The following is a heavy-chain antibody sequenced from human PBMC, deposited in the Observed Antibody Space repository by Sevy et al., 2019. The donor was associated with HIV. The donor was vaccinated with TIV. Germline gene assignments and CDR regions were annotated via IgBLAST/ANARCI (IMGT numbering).Heavy chain of an antibody. V-gene: IGHV4-59*01. J-gene: IGHJ6*03. CDR1: GGSISSYY. CDR3: ARVIYYGSGSSYYYYYYMDV. Sequence: SETLSLTCNVSGGSISSYYWSWIRQPPGKGLERIGYIYYSGSTNYNPSLKSRVTISVDTSKNQFSLKLSSVTAADTAVYYCARVIYYGSGSSYYYYYYMDVWGKGTTVTVSS. D-gene: IGHD3-10*01. CDR2: IYYSGST.